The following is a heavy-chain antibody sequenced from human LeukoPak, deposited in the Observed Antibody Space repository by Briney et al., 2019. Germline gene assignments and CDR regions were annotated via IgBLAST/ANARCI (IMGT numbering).Heavy chain of an antibody. Sequence: PGGSLRLSCTASGFTFSTYSLNWVRQAPGKGLEWVSFISSTSSHIYYADSVKGRLTISRDNAKNSLYLQMSSLRAEDTAVYYCARGERGSSYGALDHWDQGALVTVSS. CDR3: ARGERGSSYGALDH. CDR1: GFTFSTYS. D-gene: IGHD5-18*01. CDR2: ISSTSSHI. V-gene: IGHV3-21*01. J-gene: IGHJ4*02.